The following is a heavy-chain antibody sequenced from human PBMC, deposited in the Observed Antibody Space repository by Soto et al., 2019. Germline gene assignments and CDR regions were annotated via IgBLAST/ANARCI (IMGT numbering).Heavy chain of an antibody. CDR3: ARYIYGQGFQA. V-gene: IGHV1-8*01. Sequence: QVQLVQPGAEARKPGASVKVSCKASGDIFTNFDFNWVRQATGQGLEWIGWMRANSGDTGHDQKFQGRVRMTRDTSMSTAYMELSSLRAEDTAVYYCARYIYGQGFQAWGQGTLVFVSS. CDR2: MRANSGDT. D-gene: IGHD3-3*02. J-gene: IGHJ5*02. CDR1: GDIFTNFD.